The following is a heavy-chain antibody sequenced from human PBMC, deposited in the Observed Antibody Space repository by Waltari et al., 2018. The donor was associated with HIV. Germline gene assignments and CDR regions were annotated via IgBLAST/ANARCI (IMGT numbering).Heavy chain of an antibody. Sequence: HVQMQQSGPGLVKPSQTLSVTCAISGDSVSNKSVAWSWIRPSPARGLEWLGMIYYRSSWNYEYAVSVRGRITIDADTAKNQLSLQLSSVTPDDAAEYFCARASGRGSGTFYYWGQGTLVTVSS. J-gene: IGHJ4*02. CDR2: IYYRSSWNY. D-gene: IGHD3-10*01. CDR1: GDSVSNKSVA. V-gene: IGHV6-1*01. CDR3: ARASGRGSGTFYY.